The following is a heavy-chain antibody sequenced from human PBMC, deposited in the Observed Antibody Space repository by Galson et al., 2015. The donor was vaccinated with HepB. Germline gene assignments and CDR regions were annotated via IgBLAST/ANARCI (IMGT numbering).Heavy chain of an antibody. V-gene: IGHV3-74*01. CDR2: INSDGSST. CDR1: GFTFSSYW. D-gene: IGHD6-6*01. CDR3: AREFIAARPDYYYYMDV. Sequence: SLRLSCAASGFTFSSYWMHWVRQAPGKGLVWVSRINSDGSSTSYADSVKGRFTISRDNAKNTLYLQMNSLRAEDTAVYYCAREFIAARPDYYYYMDVWGKGTTVTVSS. J-gene: IGHJ6*03.